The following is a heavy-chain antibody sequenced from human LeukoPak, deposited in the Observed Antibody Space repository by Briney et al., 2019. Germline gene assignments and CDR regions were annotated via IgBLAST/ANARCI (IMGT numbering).Heavy chain of an antibody. CDR1: GGTISSSSYN. CDR3: ARQRYDSTCGY. CDR2: IYYSGST. D-gene: IGHD3-22*01. J-gene: IGHJ4*02. V-gene: IGHV4-39*01. Sequence: PSETLSLTCTVSGGTISSSSYNWGWIRQPPGKGLEWIGSIYYSGSTYYNPSLKSRVTISVDTSKNQFSLKLSSVTAADTAVYYCARQRYDSTCGYWGQGTLVTVSS.